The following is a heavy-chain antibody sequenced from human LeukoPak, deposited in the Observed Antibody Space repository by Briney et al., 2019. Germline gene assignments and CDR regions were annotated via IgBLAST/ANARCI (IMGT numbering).Heavy chain of an antibody. J-gene: IGHJ5*02. Sequence: SETLSLTCAVSGYSLSSGYYWGWIRQPPGKGLEWIGRIYTSGSTNYNPSLKSRVTISVDTTKNQFSLNLSSVTAADTAVYYCARGGFLVQNHFDPWGQGTLVTVSS. CDR1: GYSLSSGYY. D-gene: IGHD3-3*01. CDR2: IYTSGST. V-gene: IGHV4-38-2*01. CDR3: ARGGFLVQNHFDP.